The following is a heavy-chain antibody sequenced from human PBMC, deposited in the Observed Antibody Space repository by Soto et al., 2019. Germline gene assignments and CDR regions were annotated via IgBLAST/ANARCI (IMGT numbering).Heavy chain of an antibody. D-gene: IGHD3-9*01. CDR1: GGTFSSYA. J-gene: IGHJ4*02. CDR3: ARTHYDILTGYRPGDY. CDR2: IIPIFGTA. V-gene: IGHV1-69*13. Sequence: GASVKVSCKASGGTFSSYAISWARQAPGQGLEWMGGIIPIFGTANYAQKFQGRVTITADESTSTAYMELSSLRSEDTAVYYCARTHYDILTGYRPGDYWGQGTLVTVSS.